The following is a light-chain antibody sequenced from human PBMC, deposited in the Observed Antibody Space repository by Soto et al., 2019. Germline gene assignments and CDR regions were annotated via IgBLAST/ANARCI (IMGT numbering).Light chain of an antibody. V-gene: IGLV4-60*02. CDR2: LEGSGSY. J-gene: IGLJ2*01. Sequence: QSVLTQSSSASASLGSSVKLTCTLSSGHSSYIIAWHHQQPGKAPRYLMKLEGSGSYNKGSGVPDRFSGSSSGADRYLTISNLQFEGGANCYCETWDSNTRVFGGGTKVTVL. CDR1: SGHSSYI. CDR3: ETWDSNTRV.